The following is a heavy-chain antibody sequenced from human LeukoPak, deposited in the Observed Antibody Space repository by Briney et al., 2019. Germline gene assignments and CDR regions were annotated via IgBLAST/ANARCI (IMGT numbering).Heavy chain of an antibody. D-gene: IGHD2-15*01. CDR1: GGTFSSYA. Sequence: SVKVSCKAPGGTFSSYAISWVRQAPGQGLEWMGRIIPILGIANYAQKFQGRVTITADKSTSTAYMELSSLRSEDTAVYYCASGKVAGGIAGPARTAWYYFDYWGQGTLVTVSS. CDR2: IIPILGIA. V-gene: IGHV1-69*04. CDR3: ASGKVAGGIAGPARTAWYYFDY. J-gene: IGHJ4*02.